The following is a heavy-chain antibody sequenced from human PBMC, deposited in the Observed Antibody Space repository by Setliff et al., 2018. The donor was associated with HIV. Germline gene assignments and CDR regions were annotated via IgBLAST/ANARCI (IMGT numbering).Heavy chain of an antibody. Sequence: ASVKVSCKASGYSFTNYGISGVRQAPGQGLEWMGWISSYNDNTNYALNLQGRVTMTTDTSTSTAYMELRSLRSDDTAVYYCARDDVGYCSGGSCYHLFDTFDIWGQGTVVTVSS. J-gene: IGHJ3*02. V-gene: IGHV1-18*01. CDR2: ISSYNDNT. CDR3: ARDDVGYCSGGSCYHLFDTFDI. CDR1: GYSFTNYG. D-gene: IGHD2-15*01.